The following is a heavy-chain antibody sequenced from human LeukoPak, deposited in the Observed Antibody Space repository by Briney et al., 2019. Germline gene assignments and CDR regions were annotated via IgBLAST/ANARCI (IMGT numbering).Heavy chain of an antibody. J-gene: IGHJ4*02. D-gene: IGHD5-24*01. Sequence: PGRSLRLSCAASGFTFSNYGMHWVRQAPGKGLEWVAVISYDGNNKYYADSGKGRFTISRDNSKNTLYLQMNSLRAEDTAVCYCAKSRDGYIFDYWGQGTLVTVSS. CDR2: ISYDGNNK. CDR1: GFTFSNYG. CDR3: AKSRDGYIFDY. V-gene: IGHV3-30*18.